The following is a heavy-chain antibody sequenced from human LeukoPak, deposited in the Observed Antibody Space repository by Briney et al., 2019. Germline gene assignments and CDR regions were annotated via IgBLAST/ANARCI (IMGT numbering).Heavy chain of an antibody. CDR2: IIPILGIA. CDR1: GGTFSSYA. D-gene: IGHD2-2*01. V-gene: IGHV1-69*04. CDR3: ARDRGYCSSTSCYEWNWFDP. Sequence: GSSVKVSCKASGGTFSSYAISWVRQAPGQGLEWMGRIIPILGIANYAQKFQGRVTITADKSTSTAYMELSSLRSEDTAVYYCARDRGYCSSTSCYEWNWFDPWGQGTLVTVSS. J-gene: IGHJ5*02.